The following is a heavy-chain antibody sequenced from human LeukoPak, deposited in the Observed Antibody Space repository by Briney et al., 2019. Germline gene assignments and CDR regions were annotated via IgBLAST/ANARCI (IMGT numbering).Heavy chain of an antibody. V-gene: IGHV1-69*05. CDR2: IIPIFGTA. Sequence: SVKVSCKASGGTFSSYAISWVRQAPGQGLEWMGGIIPIFGTANYAQKFQGRVTITTDESTSPAYMELSSLRSEDTAVSYCARSRCSSTSCYARAFDIWGQGTMVTVSS. CDR3: ARSRCSSTSCYARAFDI. J-gene: IGHJ3*02. CDR1: GGTFSSYA. D-gene: IGHD2-2*01.